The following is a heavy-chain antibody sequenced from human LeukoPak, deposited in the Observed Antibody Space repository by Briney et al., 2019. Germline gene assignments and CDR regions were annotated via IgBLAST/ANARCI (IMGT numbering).Heavy chain of an antibody. CDR3: ARGIRDGLQLSWSFDL. D-gene: IGHD5-24*01. J-gene: IGHJ2*01. CDR2: IKQDGSEK. Sequence: PGGSLRLSCAASGFTFSNYWMSWVRPAPGKGREWVANIKQDGSEKYYVDSVRGRFTISRDNAKNSLYLQMNSLRAEDTAVYYCARGIRDGLQLSWSFDLWGRGTLVTVSS. V-gene: IGHV3-7*04. CDR1: GFTFSNYW.